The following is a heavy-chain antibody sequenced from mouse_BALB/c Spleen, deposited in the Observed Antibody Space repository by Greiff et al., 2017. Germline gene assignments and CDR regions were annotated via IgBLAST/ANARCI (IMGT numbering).Heavy chain of an antibody. CDR3: ARDGGVYDGYYNYFDD. CDR1: GFSLTGYG. V-gene: IGHV2-6-7*01. CDR2: IWGDGST. D-gene: IGHD2-3*01. Sequence: VKLVESGPGLVAPSQSLSITCTVSGFSLTGYGVNWVRQPPGKGLEWLGMIWGDGSTDYNSALKSRLSISKDNSKSQVFLKMNSLQTDDTARYYCARDGGVYDGYYNYFDDWGQGTTLTVSS. J-gene: IGHJ2*01.